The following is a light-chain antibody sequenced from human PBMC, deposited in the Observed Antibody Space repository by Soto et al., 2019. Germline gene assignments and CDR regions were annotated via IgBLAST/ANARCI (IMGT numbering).Light chain of an antibody. V-gene: IGKV3-15*01. Sequence: EIVMTQSPATLSVSPGERATLSCRASQSVSANLAWYQQKPGQAPRLLIYDASTRASGIPARFSGSGSGTEFTLTISSLQSEDFAVYYCQQYNNWPPVTFGQGTKVDIK. CDR3: QQYNNWPPVT. J-gene: IGKJ1*01. CDR2: DAS. CDR1: QSVSAN.